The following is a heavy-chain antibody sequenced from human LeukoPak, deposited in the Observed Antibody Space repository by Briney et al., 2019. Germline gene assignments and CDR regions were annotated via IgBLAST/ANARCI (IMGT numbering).Heavy chain of an antibody. CDR2: IYTSGIT. V-gene: IGHV4-61*02. CDR3: ARDSCSGGSCYSSVWYFDL. J-gene: IGHJ2*01. CDR1: GGSISSGSYY. D-gene: IGHD2-15*01. Sequence: SETLSLTCTVSGGSISSGSYYWSWIRQPAGKGLEWIGRIYTSGITNYNPSLKSRVTISVDTSKNQFSLKLSSVTAADTAVCYCARDSCSGGSCYSSVWYFDLWGRGTLVTVSS.